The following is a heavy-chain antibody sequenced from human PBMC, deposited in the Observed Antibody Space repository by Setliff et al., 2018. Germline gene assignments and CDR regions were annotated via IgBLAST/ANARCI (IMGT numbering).Heavy chain of an antibody. D-gene: IGHD3-22*01. V-gene: IGHV4-4*08. CDR3: ARSRGYKHDSSGYYYDHYYYYYMDV. CDR1: GGSISSYY. J-gene: IGHJ6*03. CDR2: VYTSGST. Sequence: KPSETLSLTCTVSGGSISSYYWSWIRQPPGKGLEWIGYVYTSGSTNCNPSLKSRVTISVDTSKNQFSLKLSSVTAADTAVYYCARSRGYKHDSSGYYYDHYYYYYMDVWGKGTPVTVSS.